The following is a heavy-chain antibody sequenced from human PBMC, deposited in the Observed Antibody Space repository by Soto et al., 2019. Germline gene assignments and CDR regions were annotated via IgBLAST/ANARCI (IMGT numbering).Heavy chain of an antibody. CDR3: AREQQLFDYYYYGMDV. Sequence: SETMELTSAVYGGTVSGYYWSGIRKPPGKGLEWIGEINHSGSTNYNPSLKSRVTISVDTSKNQFSLKLSSVTAADTAVYYCAREQQLFDYYYYGMDVWGQGTTVTVSS. CDR2: INHSGST. V-gene: IGHV4-34*01. J-gene: IGHJ6*02. CDR1: GGTVSGYY. D-gene: IGHD6-13*01.